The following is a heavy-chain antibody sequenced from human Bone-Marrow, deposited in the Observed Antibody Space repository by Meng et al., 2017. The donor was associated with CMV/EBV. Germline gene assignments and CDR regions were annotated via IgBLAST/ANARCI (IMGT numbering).Heavy chain of an antibody. V-gene: IGHV4-59*01. CDR1: SSY. J-gene: IGHJ4*02. CDR3: ARGGPTYYYDSSGYQPPGFDY. CDR2: IYYSGDT. Sequence: SSYWSWLRQPPGKGLEWIGYIYYSGDTDYSPSLKSRVTMSLDRSKNLFSLKLSSVTAADTAVYYCARGGPTYYYDSSGYQPPGFDYWGQGTLVTVSS. D-gene: IGHD3-22*01.